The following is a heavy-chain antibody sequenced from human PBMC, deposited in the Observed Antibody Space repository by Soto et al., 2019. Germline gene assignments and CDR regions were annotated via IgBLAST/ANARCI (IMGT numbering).Heavy chain of an antibody. Sequence: GGSLRLSCAASGFTFGSYGMHWVRQAPGKGLEWVAVISYDGSNKYYADSVKGRFTISRDNSKNTLYLQMNSLRAEDTAVYYCAKDDIGNGYDAFDIWGQGTMVTVSS. CDR2: ISYDGSNK. CDR3: AKDDIGNGYDAFDI. J-gene: IGHJ3*02. V-gene: IGHV3-30*18. CDR1: GFTFGSYG. D-gene: IGHD1-1*01.